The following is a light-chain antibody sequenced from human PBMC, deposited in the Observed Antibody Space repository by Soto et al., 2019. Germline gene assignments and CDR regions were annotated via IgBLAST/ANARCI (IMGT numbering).Light chain of an antibody. J-gene: IGLJ3*02. V-gene: IGLV4-69*01. CDR1: SGHSTYA. CDR3: QTWGTGIRV. Sequence: QLVLTQSPSASASLGASVKLTCTLDSGHSTYAIAWHQQQPEKGPRFLMKVNRDGSHNKGDGIPDRFSGSSSGAERYLTISSLQSEDEADYYCQTWGTGIRVFGGGTKLTVL. CDR2: VNRDGSH.